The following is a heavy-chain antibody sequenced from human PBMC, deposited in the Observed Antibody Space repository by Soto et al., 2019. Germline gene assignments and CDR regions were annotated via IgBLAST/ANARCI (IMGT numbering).Heavy chain of an antibody. J-gene: IGHJ3*01. V-gene: IGHV3-23*01. CDR2: IGGRGNSA. CDR1: GFIFTNYA. Sequence: GGSLRLSCAASGFIFTNYAMNWVRQAPGKGLEWVSVIGGRGNSAYYADSVQGRFTISRDNSKNTLSLQMSSLTADDTAIYYCVREGRGSFDFWGRGTMVTASS. CDR3: VREGRGSFDF. D-gene: IGHD5-12*01.